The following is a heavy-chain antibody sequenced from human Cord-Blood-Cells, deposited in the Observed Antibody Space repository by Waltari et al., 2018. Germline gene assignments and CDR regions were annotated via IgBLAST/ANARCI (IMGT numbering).Heavy chain of an antibody. J-gene: IGHJ3*02. D-gene: IGHD3-3*01. CDR3: ARHRGDFWSGYYDAFDI. Sequence: QLQLQESGPGLVKPSETLSLTCTVSGGSISSSSSYWGWIRQHPGKGLEWIGSIYYSGSTYYNPSLKSRVTISVDTSKNQFSLKLSSVTAADTAVYYCARHRGDFWSGYYDAFDIWGQGTMVTVSS. CDR2: IYYSGST. V-gene: IGHV4-39*01. CDR1: GGSISSSSSY.